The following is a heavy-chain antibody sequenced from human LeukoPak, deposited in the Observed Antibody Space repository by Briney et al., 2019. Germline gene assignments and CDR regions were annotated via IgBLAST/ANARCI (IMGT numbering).Heavy chain of an antibody. D-gene: IGHD3-10*01. Sequence: GGSLRLSCAASGFTFSSHWMHWVRQAPGKGLVWVSRIKGDGSSTSYADSVKGRLTISRDDSRNTAYLQMNSLKTEDTAVYYCTEQTKGEFYEEPQSGGQGTLVTVSS. V-gene: IGHV3-74*01. J-gene: IGHJ4*02. CDR1: GFTFSSHW. CDR3: TEQTKGEFYEEPQS. CDR2: IKGDGSST.